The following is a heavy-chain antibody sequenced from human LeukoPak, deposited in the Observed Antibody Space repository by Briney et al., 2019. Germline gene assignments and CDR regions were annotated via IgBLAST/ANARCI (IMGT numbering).Heavy chain of an antibody. V-gene: IGHV3-64D*09. D-gene: IGHD2/OR15-2a*01. CDR2: ISSNGGST. Sequence: PGGSLRLSCSASGFTFGSYDMHWVRQAPGKGLEYVSAISSNGGSTYYADSVKGRFTISRDNSKSTLYLQMNSLRAEDTAVYLCVKDLRSDFMGVLSRYLSYWGRGTLVTVSS. CDR1: GFTFGSYD. CDR3: VKDLRSDFMGVLSRYLSY. J-gene: IGHJ4*02.